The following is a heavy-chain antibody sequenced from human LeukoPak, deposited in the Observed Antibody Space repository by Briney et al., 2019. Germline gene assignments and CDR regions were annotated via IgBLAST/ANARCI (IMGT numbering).Heavy chain of an antibody. D-gene: IGHD6-13*01. V-gene: IGHV3-21*04. CDR1: GFTFSSFS. J-gene: IGHJ4*02. CDR2: ISSSNIYK. CDR3: ARDLMGIAYRGAFYY. Sequence: KTGGSLRLSCAASGFTFSSFSMNWVRQAPGKGLEWVSSISSSNIYKYYSDSVKGRFTISRDNAKNSLYLQMNSLRAEDTAVYYCARDLMGIAYRGAFYYWGQGTLVTVSS.